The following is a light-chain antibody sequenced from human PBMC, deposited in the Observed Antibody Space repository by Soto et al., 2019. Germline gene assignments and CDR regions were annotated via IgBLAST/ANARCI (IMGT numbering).Light chain of an antibody. Sequence: SALTQPASVSGSPGQSITISCTGTSSDVGGYTYVSWYQQHPGKAPKLMIYDVSTRPSGVSNRFSGSKSGNTASLTISGLQAEDEADYYCSSYTSSSTLVVFGGGTKVTVL. V-gene: IGLV2-14*01. CDR1: SSDVGGYTY. CDR2: DVS. CDR3: SSYTSSSTLVV. J-gene: IGLJ2*01.